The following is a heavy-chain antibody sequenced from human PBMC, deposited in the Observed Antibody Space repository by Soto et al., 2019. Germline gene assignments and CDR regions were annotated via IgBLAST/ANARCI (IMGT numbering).Heavy chain of an antibody. CDR2: TSYDGSNI. CDR3: ARDGNSGYDWDYYYGMDV. CDR1: GFTFSSFA. J-gene: IGHJ6*02. Sequence: QVQLVESGGGVVQPGRSLRLSCAASGFTFSSFAMHWVRQAPGKGLEWVAVTSYDGSNIYYADSVKGRFTISRDNSKNALYLHMNSLRAEDTAVYYCARDGNSGYDWDYYYGMDVWGQGTTVTVSS. V-gene: IGHV3-30*01. D-gene: IGHD5-12*01.